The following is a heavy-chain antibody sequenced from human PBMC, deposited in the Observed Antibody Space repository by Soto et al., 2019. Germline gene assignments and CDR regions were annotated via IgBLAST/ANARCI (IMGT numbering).Heavy chain of an antibody. CDR1: GGTFSSYT. CDR3: ARDGVGATAVEYYYYGMDV. D-gene: IGHD1-26*01. Sequence: QVQLVQSGAEVKKPGSSVKVSCKASGGTFSSYTISWVRQAPGQGLEWMGRIIPILGIANYAQKFQGRVTITADKSTSTAYMELSSLRSEDMAVYYCARDGVGATAVEYYYYGMDVWGQGTTVTVSS. V-gene: IGHV1-69*08. J-gene: IGHJ6*02. CDR2: IIPILGIA.